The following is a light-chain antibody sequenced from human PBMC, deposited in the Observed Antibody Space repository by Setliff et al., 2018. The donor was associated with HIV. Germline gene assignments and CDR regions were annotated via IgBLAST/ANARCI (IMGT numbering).Light chain of an antibody. CDR2: YDS. J-gene: IGLJ3*02. CDR1: NIGSKG. V-gene: IGLV3-21*04. Sequence: QPPSVSVAPGTTARITCGGNNIGSKGVHWYQQKPAQAPVLVIYYDSDRPSGIPERFSGSNSGNTATLTISRVEAGDEADYYCQVWDSSSDHVVFGGGTKVTVL. CDR3: QVWDSSSDHVV.